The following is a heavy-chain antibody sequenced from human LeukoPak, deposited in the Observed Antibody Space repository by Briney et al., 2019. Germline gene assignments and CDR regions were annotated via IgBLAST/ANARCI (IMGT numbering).Heavy chain of an antibody. CDR3: ARVLPTGGIWFDP. J-gene: IGHJ5*02. CDR1: GFTFSSYE. V-gene: IGHV3-48*03. CDR2: ISSSGSTI. D-gene: IGHD3-16*01. Sequence: AGGSLRLSCAASGFTFSSYEMNWVRQAPGKGLEWVSYISSSGSTIYYADSVKGRFTISRDNAKNSLYLQMNSLRAEDTAVYYCARVLPTGGIWFDPWGQGTLVTVSS.